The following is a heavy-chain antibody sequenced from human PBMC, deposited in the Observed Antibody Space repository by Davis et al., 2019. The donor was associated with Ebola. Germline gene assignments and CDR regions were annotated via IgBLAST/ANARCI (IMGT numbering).Heavy chain of an antibody. V-gene: IGHV4-59*08. D-gene: IGHD6-13*01. CDR1: GGSISSYY. CDR3: ARLSQLAAAGSGFDY. J-gene: IGHJ4*02. Sequence: SETLSLTCTVSGGSISSYYWSWIRQPPGKGLEWFGYIYSSGSTNYNPSLKSRVTISVDTSKNQFSLKLSSVTAADTAVYYCARLSQLAAAGSGFDYWGQGTLVTVSS. CDR2: IYSSGST.